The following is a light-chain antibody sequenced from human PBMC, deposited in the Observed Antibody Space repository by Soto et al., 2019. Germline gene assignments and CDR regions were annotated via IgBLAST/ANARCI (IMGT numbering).Light chain of an antibody. CDR3: QQSFNNAWT. Sequence: DIKMTQSPSSLSASVGDRVAITCRASQSISSHLHWYQQKPGKAPKLLISTASSLQTGVPSRFSGSGSGTDFTLTISSLQPEDFATYSCQQSFNNAWTFGQGTKVEMK. CDR1: QSISSH. CDR2: TAS. J-gene: IGKJ1*01. V-gene: IGKV1-39*01.